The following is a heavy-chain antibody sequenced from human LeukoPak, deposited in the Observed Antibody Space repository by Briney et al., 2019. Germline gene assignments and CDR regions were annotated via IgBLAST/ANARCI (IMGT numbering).Heavy chain of an antibody. CDR3: ARGHGGYDFWSGQYNWFDP. CDR2: MNPNSGNT. Sequence: ASEKVSCKASGYTFTSYDINWVRQATGQGLEWMGWMNPNSGNTGYAQKFQGRVTMTRNTSISTAYMELSSLRSDDTAVYYCARGHGGYDFWSGQYNWFDPWGQGTLVTVSS. V-gene: IGHV1-8*01. CDR1: GYTFTSYD. J-gene: IGHJ5*02. D-gene: IGHD3-3*01.